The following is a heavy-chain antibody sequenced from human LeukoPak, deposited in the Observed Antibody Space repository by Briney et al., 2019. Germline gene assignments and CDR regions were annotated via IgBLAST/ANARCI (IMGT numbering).Heavy chain of an antibody. CDR3: ARGAAAVRRPVVGWYYYYMDV. V-gene: IGHV4-39*07. Sequence: SETLSLTCTVSGGSISSSSYYWGWIRQPPGKGLEWIGSIYYSGSTYYNPSLKSRVTISVDTSKNQFSLKLSSVTAADTAVYYCARGAAAVRRPVVGWYYYYMDVWGKGTTVTISS. D-gene: IGHD6-13*01. CDR2: IYYSGST. CDR1: GGSISSSSYY. J-gene: IGHJ6*03.